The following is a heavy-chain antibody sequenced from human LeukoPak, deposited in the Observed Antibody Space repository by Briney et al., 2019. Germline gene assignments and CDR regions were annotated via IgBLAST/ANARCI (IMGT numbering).Heavy chain of an antibody. CDR1: GSTFSSYE. J-gene: IGHJ4*02. CDR2: ISSSGSTI. V-gene: IGHV3-48*03. CDR3: ASVPVRGATREELDY. D-gene: IGHD5-12*01. Sequence: PGGSLRLSCAASGSTFSSYEMNWVRQAPGKGLEWVSYISSSGSTIYYADSVKGRFTISRDNAKNSLYLQMNSLRAEDTAVYYCASVPVRGATREELDYWGQGTLVTVSS.